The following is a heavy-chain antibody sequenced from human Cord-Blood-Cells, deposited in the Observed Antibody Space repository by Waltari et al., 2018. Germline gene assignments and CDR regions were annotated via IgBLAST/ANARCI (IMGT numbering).Heavy chain of an antibody. V-gene: IGHV3-7*01. Sequence: EVQLVESGGGLVQPGGSLRLSCAASGFTFSSYWMRWVRQAPGKGLEWVANIKQDGSEKYYVDSVKGRFTISRDNAKNSLYLQMNSLRAEDTAVYYCARDRDSSSFDYWGQGTLVTVSS. J-gene: IGHJ4*02. CDR2: IKQDGSEK. CDR1: GFTFSSYW. D-gene: IGHD6-6*01. CDR3: ARDRDSSSFDY.